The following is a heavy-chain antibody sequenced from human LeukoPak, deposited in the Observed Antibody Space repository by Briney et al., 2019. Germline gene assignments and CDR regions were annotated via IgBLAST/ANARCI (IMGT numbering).Heavy chain of an antibody. CDR1: GFTFSSYG. CDR2: ISFDGSNI. J-gene: IGHJ6*03. CDR3: AKRGSGRQTLYYMDV. D-gene: IGHD1-1*01. V-gene: IGHV3-30*18. Sequence: GGSLRLSCAASGFTFSSYGMHWVRQAPGKGLEWVALISFDGSNIYYADSVKGRFTISRDNSKNTLYLQMNSLRTDDTAVYYCAKRGSGRQTLYYMDVWGKGTTVIVSS.